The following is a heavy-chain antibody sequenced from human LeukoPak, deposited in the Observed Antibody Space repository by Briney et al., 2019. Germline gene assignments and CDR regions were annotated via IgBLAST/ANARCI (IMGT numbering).Heavy chain of an antibody. Sequence: GGSLRLSCAASGFTFSTYSMNWVRQAPGKGLEWLSYISSGSSTIYYADSVKGRFTISRDNAKNSLYLQMNSLRDEDTAVYYCAKSSGWFLDYWGQGTLVTVSS. CDR2: ISSGSSTI. CDR1: GFTFSTYS. V-gene: IGHV3-48*02. CDR3: AKSSGWFLDY. J-gene: IGHJ4*02. D-gene: IGHD6-19*01.